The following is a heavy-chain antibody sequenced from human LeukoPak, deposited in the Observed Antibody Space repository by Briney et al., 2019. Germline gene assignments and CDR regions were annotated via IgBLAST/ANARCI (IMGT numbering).Heavy chain of an antibody. V-gene: IGHV3-23*01. CDR2: ISGSGGST. CDR1: GFTFSSYA. J-gene: IGHJ5*02. CDR3: AKDHDSSGYFDWFDP. Sequence: GGSLRLSCAASGFTFSSYAMSWVRQAPGKGLEWVSAISGSGGSTCYADSVKGRFAISRDNSKNTLYLQMNSLRAEDTAVYYCAKDHDSSGYFDWFDPWGQGTLVTVSS. D-gene: IGHD3-22*01.